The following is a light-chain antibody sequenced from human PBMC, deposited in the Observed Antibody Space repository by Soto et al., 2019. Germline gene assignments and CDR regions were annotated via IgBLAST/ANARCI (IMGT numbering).Light chain of an antibody. CDR2: DVN. CDR1: SSDVGGYNY. CDR3: CSYAGRYTVL. J-gene: IGLJ2*01. V-gene: IGLV2-11*01. Sequence: QSVLTQPRSVSGSPGQSVTISCTGTSSDVGGYNYISWYQQHPGRAPKLMIYDVNKRPSGVPDRFSGSKSGNPASLTISGLQAEDEAEYYCCSYAGRYTVLFGGGTQLTVL.